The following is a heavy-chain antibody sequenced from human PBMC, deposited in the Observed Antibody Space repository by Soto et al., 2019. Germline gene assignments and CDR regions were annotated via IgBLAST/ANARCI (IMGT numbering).Heavy chain of an antibody. V-gene: IGHV3-30*04. J-gene: IGHJ6*02. Sequence: SGGSLRLSCAASGFTFSKHAMHWVRQAPGKGLEWVAVISYDGSHTYYADSVKGRFTISRDNSKNTLYLQMNSLRAEDTAVYYCARGVAMAGYYYYYGMDVWGQGTTVTVSS. CDR2: ISYDGSHT. D-gene: IGHD6-19*01. CDR3: ARGVAMAGYYYYYGMDV. CDR1: GFTFSKHA.